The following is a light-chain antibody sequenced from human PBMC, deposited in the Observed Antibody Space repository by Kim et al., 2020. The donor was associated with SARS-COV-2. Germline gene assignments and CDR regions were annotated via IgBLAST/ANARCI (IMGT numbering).Light chain of an antibody. V-gene: IGKV1-12*01. J-gene: IGKJ5*01. CDR3: QQASGFPVT. Sequence: ASVGETVTITCRASQRISNWLAWYQQKPGKAPDLLIYHASDLQTGVPSRFSGSGYGTDFTLTISSLQPEDSAIYYCQQASGFPVTFGQGTRLEIK. CDR2: HAS. CDR1: QRISNW.